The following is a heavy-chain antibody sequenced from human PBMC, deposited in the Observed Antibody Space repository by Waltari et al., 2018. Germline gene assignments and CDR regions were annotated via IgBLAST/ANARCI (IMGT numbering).Heavy chain of an antibody. Sequence: QVQLQESGPGLVKPSDTLSLTCTLPGCSISSYSWSWIRQPAGKGLEWIGRIYTSGSTNYNPSLKSRVTMSLDTSKNQFSLKLNSVTAADTAVYYCARGSSGYYYGWGQGTLVTVSS. CDR2: IYTSGST. CDR1: GCSISSYS. J-gene: IGHJ4*02. V-gene: IGHV4-4*07. D-gene: IGHD3-22*01. CDR3: ARGSSGYYYG.